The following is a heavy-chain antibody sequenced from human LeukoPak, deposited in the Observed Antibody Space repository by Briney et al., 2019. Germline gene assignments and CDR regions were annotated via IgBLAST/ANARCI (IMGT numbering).Heavy chain of an antibody. J-gene: IGHJ3*01. D-gene: IGHD3-22*01. CDR3: ARAPDGYEAFDF. V-gene: IGHV4-34*01. CDR1: GGSFSGYY. CDR2: INHSGST. Sequence: SETLSLTCAVYGGSFSGYYWSWIRQPPGKGLEWIGEINHSGSTNYNPSLKSRVTISVDTSKNQFSLKLSSVTAADTAVYYCARAPDGYEAFDFWGQGTMVTVST.